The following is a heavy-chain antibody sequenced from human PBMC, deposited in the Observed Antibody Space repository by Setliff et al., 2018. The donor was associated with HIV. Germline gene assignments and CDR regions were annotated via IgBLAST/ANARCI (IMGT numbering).Heavy chain of an antibody. V-gene: IGHV3-49*04. CDR2: IRSKAYGGTT. CDR1: GFTFGDYA. CDR3: TRDLTLWFGELYYYYGMDV. J-gene: IGHJ6*02. D-gene: IGHD3-10*01. Sequence: LRLSCTASGFTFGDYAMSWVRQAPGKGLEWVGFIRSKAYGGTTEYAASVKCRFTISRDDSKSIAYLQMNSLKTEDTAVYYCTRDLTLWFGELYYYYGMDVWGQGTTVTVSS.